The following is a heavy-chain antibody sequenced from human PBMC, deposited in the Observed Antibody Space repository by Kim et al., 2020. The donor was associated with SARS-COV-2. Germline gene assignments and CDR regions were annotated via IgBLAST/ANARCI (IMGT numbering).Heavy chain of an antibody. CDR3: ARMVDYGPAE. Sequence: STYYTPSLKSRVTMSVDTSKNQFSLKLSSVTAVDTAVYYCARMVDYGPAEWGQGTLVTVSS. V-gene: IGHV4-28*01. CDR2: ST. J-gene: IGHJ4*02. D-gene: IGHD3-16*01.